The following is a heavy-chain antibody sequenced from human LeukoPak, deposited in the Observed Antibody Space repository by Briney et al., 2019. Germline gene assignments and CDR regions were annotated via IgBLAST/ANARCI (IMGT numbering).Heavy chain of an antibody. CDR1: GGSISSYY. V-gene: IGHV4-59*01. CDR3: ARWSGSAFYYYYMDV. D-gene: IGHD1-26*01. J-gene: IGHJ6*03. Sequence: PSETVSLTCTVSGGSISSYYWSWIRQPPGKGLEWIGYIYYSGSTNYNPSLKSRVTISVDTSKNQFSLKLSSVTAADTAVYYCARWSGSAFYYYYMDVWGKGTTVTVSS. CDR2: IYYSGST.